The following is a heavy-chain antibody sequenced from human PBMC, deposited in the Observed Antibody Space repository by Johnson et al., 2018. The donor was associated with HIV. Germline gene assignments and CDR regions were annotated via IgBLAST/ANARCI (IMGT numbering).Heavy chain of an antibody. J-gene: IGHJ3*02. CDR2: IESKADGGAA. Sequence: VQLVESGGGLVQPGGSLRLSCAASGFTFSHAWMSWVRQAPRKGLEWVGHIESKADGGAADYAAPLEGRFTISRDNSKNTLYLQMNSLRAEDTAGCYCARECSRGPYSSSWAGAFDIWGQGTMV. D-gene: IGHD6-13*01. CDR3: ARECSRGPYSSSWAGAFDI. CDR1: GFTFSHAW. V-gene: IGHV3-15*04.